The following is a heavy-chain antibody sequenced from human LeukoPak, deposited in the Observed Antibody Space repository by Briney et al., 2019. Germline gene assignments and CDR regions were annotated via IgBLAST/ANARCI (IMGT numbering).Heavy chain of an antibody. D-gene: IGHD6-19*01. V-gene: IGHV3-21*01. J-gene: IGHJ4*02. CDR1: GFTFSSYS. CDR2: ISSSSSFI. CDR3: ARAIAVAAPDY. Sequence: PGGSLRLSCAASGFTFSSYSMHWVRQAPGKGLEWVSAISSSSSFIYYADSMKGRFTISRDNAKNSLYLQMNSLRAEDTAVYYCARAIAVAAPDYWGQGTLVTVSS.